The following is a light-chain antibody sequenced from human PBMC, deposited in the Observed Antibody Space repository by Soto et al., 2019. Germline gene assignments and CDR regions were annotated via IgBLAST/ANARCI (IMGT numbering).Light chain of an antibody. CDR3: QQYGSSPLYT. CDR1: QIVSSTY. J-gene: IGKJ2*01. Sequence: EIVLTQSPGTLSLSPGERATLSCRASQIVSSTYLAWYQQKPGQAPRLLIYGASSRATGIPDRFSGSRSGTDFTLTISRLEPEDFAVYYCQQYGSSPLYTFGQGTKLEI. V-gene: IGKV3-20*01. CDR2: GAS.